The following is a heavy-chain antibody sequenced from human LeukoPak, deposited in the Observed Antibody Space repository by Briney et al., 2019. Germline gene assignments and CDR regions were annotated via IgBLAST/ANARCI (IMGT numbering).Heavy chain of an antibody. D-gene: IGHD3-10*01. Sequence: GGTLRLSCAASGFTFSSHGMSWVRQAPGKGLEWVSTISGSGDYTYYADSVKGRFTISRDNSKNTLYLQMNSLRAEDTAVYYCAKVTYGSGTYGAFDSWGQGALVTVSS. CDR2: ISGSGDYT. CDR3: AKVTYGSGTYGAFDS. V-gene: IGHV3-23*01. CDR1: GFTFSSHG. J-gene: IGHJ4*02.